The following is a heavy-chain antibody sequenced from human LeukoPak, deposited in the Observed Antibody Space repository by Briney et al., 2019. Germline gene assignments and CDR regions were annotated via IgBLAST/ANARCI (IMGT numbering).Heavy chain of an antibody. V-gene: IGHV3-48*04. J-gene: IGHJ4*02. CDR3: ARDITYYYDSSGFLY. CDR2: ISSSSSTI. Sequence: GGSLRLSCAASGFTFSSYGMNWVRQAPGKGLEWVSYISSSSSTIYYADSVKGRFTISRDNAKNSLYLQMNSLRAEGTAVYYCARDITYYYDSSGFLYWGQGTLVTVSS. CDR1: GFTFSSYG. D-gene: IGHD3-22*01.